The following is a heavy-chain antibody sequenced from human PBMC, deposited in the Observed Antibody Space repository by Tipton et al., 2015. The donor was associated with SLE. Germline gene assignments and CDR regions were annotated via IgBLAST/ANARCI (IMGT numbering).Heavy chain of an antibody. CDR3: ASRSPRVGADAFDI. CDR1: GYTFTSYA. D-gene: IGHD3-10*01. V-gene: IGHV1-3*01. J-gene: IGHJ3*02. CDR2: INAGNGNT. Sequence: QLVQSGAEVKKPGASVKVSCKASGYTFTSYAMHWVRQAPGQRLEWMGWINAGNGNTEYSQKFQGRVTITRDTSASTAYMELSSLRSEDTAVYYCASRSPRVGADAFDIWGQGTMVTVSS.